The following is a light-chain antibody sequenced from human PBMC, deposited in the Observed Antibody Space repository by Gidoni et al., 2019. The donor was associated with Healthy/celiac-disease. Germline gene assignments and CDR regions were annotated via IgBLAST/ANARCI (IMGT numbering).Light chain of an antibody. CDR2: DAS. CDR1: QSVSSY. J-gene: IGKJ4*01. CDR3: QQRSNWPPEGT. Sequence: EIVLTQSPATLSLSPGERATLSCRASQSVSSYLAWYQQKPGKAPRLLIYDASNRATGIPARFSGSGSGTDFTLTISSLEPEDFAVYYCQQRSNWPPEGTFXGXTKVEIK. V-gene: IGKV3-11*01.